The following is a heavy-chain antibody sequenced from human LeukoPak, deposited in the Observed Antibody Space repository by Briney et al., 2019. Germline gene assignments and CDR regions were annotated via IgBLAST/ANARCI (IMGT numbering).Heavy chain of an antibody. CDR2: ISGSGGST. Sequence: PGGSLRLSCAASGFTFSSYAMSWVRQAPGKGLEWVSAISGSGGSTYYADSVKGRFTISRDNSKNTLYLQMNSLRAEDTAVYYCAKAMGVLMVYAIICSGGSCIDAFDIWGQGTMVTVSS. V-gene: IGHV3-23*01. CDR1: GFTFSSYA. D-gene: IGHD2-8*01. CDR3: AKAMGVLMVYAIICSGGSCIDAFDI. J-gene: IGHJ3*02.